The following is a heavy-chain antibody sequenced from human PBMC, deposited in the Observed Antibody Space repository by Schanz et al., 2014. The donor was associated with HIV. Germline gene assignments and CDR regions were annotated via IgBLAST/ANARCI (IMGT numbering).Heavy chain of an antibody. D-gene: IGHD3-22*01. J-gene: IGHJ6*02. Sequence: VQLVESGGSLVQPGGSLRLSCAASGFRFRSYWMSWVRQAPGKGLEWVAVISYDGSNKKYADSVKGRFTISRDNSKNTLYLQVKRLRTEDTAVYFCAKDGNLYDSRYRGKGNYYHYYGMDVWGQGTTVTVS. CDR3: AKDGNLYDSRYRGKGNYYHYYGMDV. CDR2: ISYDGSNK. CDR1: GFRFRSYW. V-gene: IGHV3-30*18.